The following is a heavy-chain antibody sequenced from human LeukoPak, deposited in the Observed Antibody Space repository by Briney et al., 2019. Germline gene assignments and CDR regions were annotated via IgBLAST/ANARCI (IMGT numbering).Heavy chain of an antibody. CDR2: INPNSGGT. Sequence: ASVKVSCKVSGYTFTGYYMHWVRQAPGQGLEWMGWINPNSGGTNYAQKFQGRVTMTRDTSISTAYMELSRLRSDDTAVYYCARVHYDFWSGYYTGVVTFDIWGQGTMVTVSS. CDR3: ARVHYDFWSGYYTGVVTFDI. D-gene: IGHD3-3*01. V-gene: IGHV1-2*02. CDR1: GYTFTGYY. J-gene: IGHJ3*02.